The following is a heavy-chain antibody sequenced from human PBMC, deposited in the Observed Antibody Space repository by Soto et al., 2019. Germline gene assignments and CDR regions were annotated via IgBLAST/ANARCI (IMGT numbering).Heavy chain of an antibody. D-gene: IGHD3-10*01. J-gene: IGHJ4*02. CDR2: SSYDGRET. Sequence: GGSLRLSCAASDFDFSSYGIHWVRQAPGKGLEWVAASSYDGRETFYADSAKGRFTVSKEMSKNTAFLQMSALRHEDTAVYFCARDSGWPILNFDNWGQGTPVTVSS. V-gene: IGHV3-30*03. CDR3: ARDSGWPILNFDN. CDR1: DFDFSSYG.